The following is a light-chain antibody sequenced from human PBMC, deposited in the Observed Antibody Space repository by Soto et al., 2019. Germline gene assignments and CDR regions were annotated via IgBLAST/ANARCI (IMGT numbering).Light chain of an antibody. Sequence: EIVLTQSPGTLSLSPGEIATLSCSASQSVSSSYLAWYQQKPGQAPRLLIYDASSRAPGIPARFSGRGSGTDFTLTISSLEPEDFAVYYCQKHSNWPTNFGQGTRLEIK. J-gene: IGKJ5*01. CDR2: DAS. CDR1: QSVSSSY. V-gene: IGKV3D-20*02. CDR3: QKHSNWPTN.